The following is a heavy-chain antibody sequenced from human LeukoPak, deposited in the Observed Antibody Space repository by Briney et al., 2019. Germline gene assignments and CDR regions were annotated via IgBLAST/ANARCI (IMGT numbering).Heavy chain of an antibody. Sequence: GGSLRLSCAASGFSFSDYTMNWVRQAPGKGLEWVSSISSSSTYIYYADSAKGRFTISRDNAKNSLYLQMNSLRAEDTAVYYCASLYGSNLDTDYWGQGTLVTVSS. CDR2: ISSSSTYI. V-gene: IGHV3-21*01. CDR3: ASLYGSNLDTDY. CDR1: GFSFSDYT. J-gene: IGHJ4*02. D-gene: IGHD4-23*01.